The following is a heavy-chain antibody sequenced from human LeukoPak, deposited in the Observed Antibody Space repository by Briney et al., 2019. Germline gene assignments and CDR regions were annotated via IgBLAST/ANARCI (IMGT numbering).Heavy chain of an antibody. CDR1: GYTFTGYY. Sequence: ASVKVSCKASGYTFTGYYMHWVRQAPGQGLEWMGWINPNSGGTNYAQKFQGRVHMTRDTSISTAYMELSRLRSDHTAVYYCARDGVSHYYYMDVWGKGTTVTVSS. CDR3: ARDGVSHYYYMDV. D-gene: IGHD3-10*01. V-gene: IGHV1-2*02. J-gene: IGHJ6*03. CDR2: INPNSGGT.